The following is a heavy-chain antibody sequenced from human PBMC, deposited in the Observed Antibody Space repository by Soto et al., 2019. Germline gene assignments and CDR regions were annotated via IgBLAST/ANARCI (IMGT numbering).Heavy chain of an antibody. CDR3: ARVGGIVGANDAFDI. Sequence: QVQLVQSGAEVKKPGASVKVSCKASGYTFTGYYMHWVRQAPGQGLEWMGWINPNSGGTNYAQKFQGWVTMTRETSISTAYMELSRLRSDDTAVYYCARVGGIVGANDAFDIWGQGTMVTVSS. D-gene: IGHD1-26*01. J-gene: IGHJ3*02. CDR1: GYTFTGYY. CDR2: INPNSGGT. V-gene: IGHV1-2*04.